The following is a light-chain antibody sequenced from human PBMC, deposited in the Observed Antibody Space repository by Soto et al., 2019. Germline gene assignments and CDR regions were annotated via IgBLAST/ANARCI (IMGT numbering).Light chain of an antibody. J-gene: IGLJ1*01. CDR1: SSNIGDNP. CDR2: IND. CDR3: AAWDDSLNAL. Sequence: QSALTQPPSASGTPGQRITISCSGSSSNIGDNPVNWYQQLPGAAPKLLIYINDQRPSGVPDRFSGSKPGTSASLAISGLQPEDEADYYCAAWDDSLNALFGTGTKVTV. V-gene: IGLV1-44*01.